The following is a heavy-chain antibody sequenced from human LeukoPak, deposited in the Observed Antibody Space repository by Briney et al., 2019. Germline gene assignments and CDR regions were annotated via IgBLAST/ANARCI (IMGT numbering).Heavy chain of an antibody. V-gene: IGHV1-69*05. CDR3: ARYDSSGYYGFDY. J-gene: IGHJ4*02. CDR2: IIPIFGTA. D-gene: IGHD3-22*01. Sequence: SVKLSCKASGGTFSSYAISWVRQAPGQGLEWMGRIIPIFGTANYAQKFQGRVTITTDESTSTANMELSSLRSEDTAVYYCARYDSSGYYGFDYWVQGTLVTVSS. CDR1: GGTFSSYA.